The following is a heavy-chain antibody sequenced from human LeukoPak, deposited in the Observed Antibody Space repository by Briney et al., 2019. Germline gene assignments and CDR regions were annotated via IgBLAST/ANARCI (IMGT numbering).Heavy chain of an antibody. Sequence: PSETLSLTCAVYGGSFSGYYWSWIRQPPGKGLEWIGEINHSGSTNYNPSLKSRVTISVDTSKNQFSLKLSSVTAADTAVYYCARGYDSSSYYLPYYYYGMDVWGQGTTVTVSS. CDR2: INHSGST. D-gene: IGHD3-22*01. CDR1: GGSFSGYY. V-gene: IGHV4-34*01. CDR3: ARGYDSSSYYLPYYYYGMDV. J-gene: IGHJ6*02.